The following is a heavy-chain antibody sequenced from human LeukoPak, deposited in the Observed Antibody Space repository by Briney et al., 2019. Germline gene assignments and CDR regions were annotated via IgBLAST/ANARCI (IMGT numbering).Heavy chain of an antibody. CDR3: ARVASGDAFDI. CDR1: GGSISIYY. CDR2: IYYSGST. D-gene: IGHD3-10*01. J-gene: IGHJ3*02. V-gene: IGHV4-59*01. Sequence: PSETLSLTCTVSGGSISIYYWSWIRQPPGKGLEWIGYIYYSGSTNYNPSLKSRVTISVDTSKNQFSLKLSSVTAADTAVYYCARVASGDAFDIWGQGTMVTVSS.